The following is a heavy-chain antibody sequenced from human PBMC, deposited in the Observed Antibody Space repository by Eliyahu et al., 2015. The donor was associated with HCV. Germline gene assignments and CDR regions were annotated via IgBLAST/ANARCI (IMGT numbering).Heavy chain of an antibody. Sequence: EVQLVESGGGLVQPGGSLRLSCAASGFXVSSNYMSWVRQAPGKGLEWVSVIYSGGSTYYADSVKGRFTISRDNSKNTLYLQMNSLRAEDTAVYYCARDPVGATHYVDYWGQGTLVTVSS. J-gene: IGHJ4*02. D-gene: IGHD1-26*01. CDR3: ARDPVGATHYVDY. CDR2: IYSGGST. CDR1: GFXVSSNY. V-gene: IGHV3-66*01.